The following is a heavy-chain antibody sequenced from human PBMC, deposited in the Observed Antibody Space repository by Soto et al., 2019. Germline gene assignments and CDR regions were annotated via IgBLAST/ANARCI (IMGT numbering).Heavy chain of an antibody. CDR2: ISYDGSNK. J-gene: IGHJ4*02. V-gene: IGHV3-30-3*01. D-gene: IGHD2-2*01. CDR3: ARGPSSLTRFDY. CDR1: GITFSSYA. Sequence: GGSLRLSCAASGITFSSYAMHWVRQAPGKGLEWVAVISYDGSNKYYADSVKGRFTISRGNSKNMLYLQMDSLRAEDTAVYYCARGPSSLTRFDYWGQGTLVTVSS.